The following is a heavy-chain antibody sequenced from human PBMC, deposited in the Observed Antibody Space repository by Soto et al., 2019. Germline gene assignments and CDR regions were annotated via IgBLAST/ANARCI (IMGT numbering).Heavy chain of an antibody. J-gene: IGHJ4*02. CDR1: GYTFTSYG. D-gene: IGHD3-10*01. V-gene: IGHV1-18*01. CDR3: ASSAIGRVRGVMPDY. Sequence: ASVKVSCKASGYTFTSYGISWVRQAPGQGLEWMGWISAYNGNTNYAQKLQGRVTMTTDTSTSTAYMELRSLRSDDTAVYYCASSAIGRVRGVMPDYWGQGTLVTVSS. CDR2: ISAYNGNT.